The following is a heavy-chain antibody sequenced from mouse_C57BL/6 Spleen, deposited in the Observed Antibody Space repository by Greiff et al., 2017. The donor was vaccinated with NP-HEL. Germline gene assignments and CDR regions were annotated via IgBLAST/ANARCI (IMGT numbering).Heavy chain of an antibody. CDR3: ARDVGEYFDV. Sequence: EVLLVESGGGLVKPGGSLKLSCAASGFTFSSYAMSWVRQTPEKRLEWVATISDGGSYTYYPDNVKGRFTISRDNAKNNLYLQMSHLKSEDTAMYYCARDVGEYFDVWGTGTTVTVSS. CDR1: GFTFSSYA. CDR2: ISDGGSYT. J-gene: IGHJ1*03. D-gene: IGHD4-1*01. V-gene: IGHV5-4*01.